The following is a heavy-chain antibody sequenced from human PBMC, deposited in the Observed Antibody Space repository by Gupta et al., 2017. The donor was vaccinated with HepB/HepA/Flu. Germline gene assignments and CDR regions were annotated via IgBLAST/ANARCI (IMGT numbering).Heavy chain of an antibody. V-gene: IGHV3-23*01. CDR2: LSGSGGNT. D-gene: IGHD5-18*01. CDR1: GFTFSSYA. CDR3: AKGMTIRVDKAMVTDY. Sequence: EVQLLESGGGLVQPGGSLRLSCAASGFTFSSYAMSWVRQAPGKGLEWVSALSGSGGNTYYADSVKGRFTISRDNFKNTLYLQMNSLRAEDTAVYYCAKGMTIRVDKAMVTDYWGQGTLVTVSS. J-gene: IGHJ4*02.